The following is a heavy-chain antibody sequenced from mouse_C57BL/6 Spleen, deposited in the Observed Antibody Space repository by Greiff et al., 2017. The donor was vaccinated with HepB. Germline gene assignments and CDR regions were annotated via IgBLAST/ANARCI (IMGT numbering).Heavy chain of an antibody. CDR3: AREDYYGPMDY. CDR1: GFTFSDYY. CDR2: INYDGSST. D-gene: IGHD1-2*01. V-gene: IGHV5-16*01. Sequence: EVKLMESEGGLVQPGSSMKLSCTASGFTFSDYYMAWVRQVPEKGLEWVANINYDGSSTYYLDSLKSRFIISRDNAKNILYLQMSSLKSEHTATYYCAREDYYGPMDYWGQGTSVTVSS. J-gene: IGHJ4*01.